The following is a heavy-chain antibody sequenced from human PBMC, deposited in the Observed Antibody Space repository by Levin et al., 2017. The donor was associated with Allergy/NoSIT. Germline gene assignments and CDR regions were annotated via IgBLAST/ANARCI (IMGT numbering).Heavy chain of an antibody. CDR3: ARYCTGGSCSTQVPLYGMDV. J-gene: IGHJ6*02. Sequence: PGGSLRLSCAASGFTFSNYAMSWVRQAPGKGLEWVSTISGSGGTTYYADSVKGRFTISRDNSKNTLYVQMNSLRAEDTAIYSCARYCTGGSCSTQVPLYGMDVWGQGTTVTVSS. CDR2: ISGSGGTT. D-gene: IGHD2-15*01. V-gene: IGHV3-23*01. CDR1: GFTFSNYA.